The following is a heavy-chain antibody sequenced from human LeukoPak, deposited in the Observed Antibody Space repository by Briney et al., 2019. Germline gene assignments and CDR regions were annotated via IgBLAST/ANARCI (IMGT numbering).Heavy chain of an antibody. Sequence: KPGGSLRLSCAASGFTFNNAWMTWVRQAPGKGLEWVGRIKSKTDGGTTDYAAPVKGRFTISGDDSKNTLYLQMNSLKTEDTAVYYCATDWGHCSIISCYARDSAFDVWGQGTMVTVSS. J-gene: IGHJ3*01. CDR1: GFTFNNAW. CDR3: ATDWGHCSIISCYARDSAFDV. CDR2: IKSKTDGGTT. V-gene: IGHV3-15*01. D-gene: IGHD2-2*01.